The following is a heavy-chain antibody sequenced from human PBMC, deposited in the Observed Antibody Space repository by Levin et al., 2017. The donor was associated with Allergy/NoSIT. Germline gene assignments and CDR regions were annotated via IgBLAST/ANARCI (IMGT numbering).Heavy chain of an antibody. J-gene: IGHJ3*02. CDR1: GFTFSSYA. CDR3: AKVYQYYDYVWGSYRSNAFDI. CDR2: ISGSGGST. D-gene: IGHD3-16*02. V-gene: IGHV3-23*01. Sequence: GGSLRLSCAASGFTFSSYAMSWVRQAPGKGLEWVSAISGSGGSTYYADSVKGRFTISRDNSKNTLYLQMNSLRAEDTAVYYCAKVYQYYDYVWGSYRSNAFDIWGQGTMVTVSS.